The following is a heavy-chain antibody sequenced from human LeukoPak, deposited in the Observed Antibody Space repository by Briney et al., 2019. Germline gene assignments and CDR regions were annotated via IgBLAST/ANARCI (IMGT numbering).Heavy chain of an antibody. Sequence: ASVKVSCKASGYTFISYYMHWVRQAPGLGLEWMGIINPSGGSTNYAQKFQGRVTMTRDTSTSTVYMELSSLRSEDTAVYYCARAEVIVGTTGFDYWGQGTLVTVSS. CDR1: GYTFISYY. D-gene: IGHD1-26*01. CDR2: INPSGGST. J-gene: IGHJ4*02. V-gene: IGHV1-46*01. CDR3: ARAEVIVGTTGFDY.